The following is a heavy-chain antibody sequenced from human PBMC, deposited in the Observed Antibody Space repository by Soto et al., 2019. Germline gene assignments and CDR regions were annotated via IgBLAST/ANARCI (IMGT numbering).Heavy chain of an antibody. CDR1: GVTCSGYG. J-gene: IGHJ6*02. CDR3: AKDLEGSSMSYYYYGMDV. CDR2: ISYDGSNK. V-gene: IGHV3-30*18. D-gene: IGHD6-13*01. Sequence: WGSQRLCYAAAGVTCSGYGSHWVSQAQGKGLEWVAVISYDGSNKYYADSVKGRFTISRDNSKNTLNLQMNSLRAEDTAVYYCAKDLEGSSMSYYYYGMDVWCQRTTVTVSS.